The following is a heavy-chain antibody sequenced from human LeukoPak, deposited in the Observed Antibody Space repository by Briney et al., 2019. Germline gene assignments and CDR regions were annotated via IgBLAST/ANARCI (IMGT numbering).Heavy chain of an antibody. V-gene: IGHV1-46*01. Sequence: ASVKVSCKASGYTFTSYGISWVRQAPGQGLEWMGRINPSGGGTSYAQKFQGRVTMTRDMSTSTVYMELSSLRSEDTAVYYCARDQDSIGYGENLYWGQGILVTVSS. CDR2: INPSGGGT. D-gene: IGHD5-18*01. CDR3: ARDQDSIGYGENLY. J-gene: IGHJ4*02. CDR1: GYTFTSYG.